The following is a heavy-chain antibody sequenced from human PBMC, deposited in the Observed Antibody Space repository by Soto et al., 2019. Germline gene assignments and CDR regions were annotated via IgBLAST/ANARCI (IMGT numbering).Heavy chain of an antibody. J-gene: IGHJ2*01. CDR2: IIPILGIA. CDR3: ARDPLVCGGDGEYCYFDL. Sequence: ASVKLSFKASGGTFSSSTISWVRQAPGQGLEWMGRIIPILGIANYAQKFQGRVTITADKSTSTAYMELSSLRSEDTAVFYCARDPLVCGGDGEYCYFDLWGRGTLVTVSS. D-gene: IGHD2-21*02. CDR1: GGTFSSST. V-gene: IGHV1-69*04.